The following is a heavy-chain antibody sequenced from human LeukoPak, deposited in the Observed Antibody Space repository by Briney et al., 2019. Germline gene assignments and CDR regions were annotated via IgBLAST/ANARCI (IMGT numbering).Heavy chain of an antibody. J-gene: IGHJ4*02. Sequence: SETLSLTCAVYGGSFSSYYWSWIRQPAGKGLEWIGRIYTSGSTNYNPSLKSRVTMSVDTSKNQFSLKLSSVTAADTAVYYCARDLSVRGVIIRASDYWGQGTLVTVSS. CDR3: ARDLSVRGVIIRASDY. CDR1: GGSFSSYY. V-gene: IGHV4-4*07. CDR2: IYTSGST. D-gene: IGHD3-10*01.